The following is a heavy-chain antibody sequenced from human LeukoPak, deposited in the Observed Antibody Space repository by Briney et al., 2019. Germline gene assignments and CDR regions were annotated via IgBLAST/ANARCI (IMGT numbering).Heavy chain of an antibody. CDR2: IYNTGTT. D-gene: IGHD3-3*01. CDR3: ARSQLRSRLDP. CDR1: GDSVRIYY. V-gene: IGHV4-59*02. Sequence: TSETLSLTCTVSGDSVRIYYGTWLRQPPGKGLEWIGYIYNTGTTNYNPSLKSRVTISLDTSKNQFSLKLTSVTAADTAVYYCARSQLRSRLDPWGQGTLVTVSS. J-gene: IGHJ5*02.